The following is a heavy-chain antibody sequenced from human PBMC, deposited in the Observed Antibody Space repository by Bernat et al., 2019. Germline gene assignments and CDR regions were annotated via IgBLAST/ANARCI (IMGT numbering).Heavy chain of an antibody. V-gene: IGHV1-69*02. J-gene: IGHJ6*02. CDR3: ARGNIGYCSGGSWDGVDYSGMDV. D-gene: IGHD2-15*01. CDR2: MIPILGIA. Sequence: QVQLVQSGAEVKKPGSSVKVSCKASGGTFSSYTISWVRQAPGQGLEWMGRMIPILGIANYAQKFQGRVTITADKSTSTAYMELSSLRSEDTAVYYCARGNIGYCSGGSWDGVDYSGMDVWGQGTTVTVSS. CDR1: GGTFSSYT.